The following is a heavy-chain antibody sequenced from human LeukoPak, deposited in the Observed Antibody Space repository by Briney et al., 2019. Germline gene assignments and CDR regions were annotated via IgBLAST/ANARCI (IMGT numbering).Heavy chain of an antibody. J-gene: IGHJ5*02. D-gene: IGHD6-13*01. CDR3: AKERTAAGSNWFDP. V-gene: IGHV4-34*01. Sequence: SETLSLTCAVYGGSFSGYYWSWIRQPPGKGLEWIGEINHSGSTNYNPSLKSRVTISVDTSKNQFSLKLRSVTAADTATYYCAKERTAAGSNWFDPWGQGTLVTVSS. CDR1: GGSFSGYY. CDR2: INHSGST.